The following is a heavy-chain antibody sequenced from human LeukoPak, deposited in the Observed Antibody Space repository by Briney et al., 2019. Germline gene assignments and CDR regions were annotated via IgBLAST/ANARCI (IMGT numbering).Heavy chain of an antibody. CDR1: GFSFSSYA. CDR2: ISSDSGAR. J-gene: IGHJ5*02. CDR3: ARATQPGFDP. Sequence: GGSLRLSCAASGFSFSSYAMSWVRQAPGKGLEGVAYISSDSGARYYADSVKGRFTISRDNAKNSLYLQMNSLRAEDTAVYYCARATQPGFDPWGQGTLVTVSS. V-gene: IGHV3-48*01. D-gene: IGHD2-15*01.